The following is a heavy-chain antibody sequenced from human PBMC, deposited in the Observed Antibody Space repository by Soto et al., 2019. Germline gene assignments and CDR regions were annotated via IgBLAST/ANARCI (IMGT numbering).Heavy chain of an antibody. CDR3: ARGRQYELLSVVGS. D-gene: IGHD2-2*01. V-gene: IGHV3-30-3*01. CDR1: GFTFSSYA. CDR2: ISYDGSNK. Sequence: QVQLVESGGGVVQPGRSLRLSCAASGFTFSSYAMHWVRQAPGTGLEWVAVISYDGSNKYYADSVKGRFTSSRDNSKNTLYLQMNSLRGEDTAVYYCARGRQYELLSVVGSWGQGTLVTVAA. J-gene: IGHJ5*01.